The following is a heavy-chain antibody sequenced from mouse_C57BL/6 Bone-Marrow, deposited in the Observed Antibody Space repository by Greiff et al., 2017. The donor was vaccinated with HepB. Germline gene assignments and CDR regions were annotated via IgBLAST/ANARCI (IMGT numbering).Heavy chain of an antibody. CDR2: INPNNGVT. Sequence: VQLQQSGPELVKPGASVKISCKASGYTFTDYYLNWVRQSHGKSLEWIGDINPNNGVTSYNQKFKGKATLTVDKSSSTAYMELRSLTSEDSAVYYCARTAQARGWFAYWGQGTLVTVSA. J-gene: IGHJ3*01. D-gene: IGHD3-2*02. CDR3: ARTAQARGWFAY. CDR1: GYTFTDYY. V-gene: IGHV1-26*01.